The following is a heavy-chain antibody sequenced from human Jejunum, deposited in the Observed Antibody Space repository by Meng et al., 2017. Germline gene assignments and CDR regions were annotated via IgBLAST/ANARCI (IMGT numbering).Heavy chain of an antibody. J-gene: IGHJ4*02. CDR2: IIPILGIA. D-gene: IGHD3-3*01. Sequence: QVHPVQSGSELKKPGSSVKVSCKASGGTFSSYTISWVRQAPGQGLEWMGRIIPILGIANYAQKFQGRVTITADKSTSTAYMELSSLRSEDTAVYYCARDPDFWSGYFDYWGQGTLVTVSS. V-gene: IGHV1-69*08. CDR1: GGTFSSYT. CDR3: ARDPDFWSGYFDY.